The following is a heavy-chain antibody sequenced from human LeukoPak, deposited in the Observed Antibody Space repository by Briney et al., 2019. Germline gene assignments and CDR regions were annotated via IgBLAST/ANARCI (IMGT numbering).Heavy chain of an antibody. CDR1: GFTFSSYA. CDR3: ARVGGGRYCSSTSCYMRGWFDP. Sequence: PGGSLRLSCAASGFTFSSYAMTWVRQAPGKGLEWVSGISGSGGNTYYTDSVRGRLSISRDNSKNTLYLQVKSLRAEDTAVYYCARVGGGRYCSSTSCYMRGWFDPWGQGTLVTVSS. CDR2: ISGSGGNT. V-gene: IGHV3-23*01. D-gene: IGHD2-2*02. J-gene: IGHJ5*02.